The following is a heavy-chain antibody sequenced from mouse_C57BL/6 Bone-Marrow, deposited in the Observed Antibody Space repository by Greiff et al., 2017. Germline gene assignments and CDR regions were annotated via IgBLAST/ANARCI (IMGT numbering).Heavy chain of an antibody. D-gene: IGHD4-1*01. J-gene: IGHJ2*01. V-gene: IGHV1-81*01. CDR1: GYTFTSYG. CDR2: ICPRSGNT. CDR3: ASHWGDY. Sequence: QVQLQQSGAELARPGASVKLSCKASGYTFTSYGISWVKQRTGQGLEWIGEICPRSGNTYYHEKFKGKATLSADKASRTPYMAIHSLTSEDSSVYFCASHWGDYWGQGTTLTVSS.